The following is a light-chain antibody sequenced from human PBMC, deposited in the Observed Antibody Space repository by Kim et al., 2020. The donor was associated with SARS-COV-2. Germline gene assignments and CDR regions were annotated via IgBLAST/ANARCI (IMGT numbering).Light chain of an antibody. J-gene: IGLJ1*01. V-gene: IGLV3-1*01. CDR3: QAWDSSTAYYV. CDR2: QDS. Sequence: SYELTQPPSVSVSPGQTASITCSGDKLGDKYACWYQLKPGQSPVLVIYQDSKRPSGIPERFSGSNSGNTATLTISGTQAMDEADYYCQAWDSSTAYYVFGTGTKVTVL. CDR1: KLGDKY.